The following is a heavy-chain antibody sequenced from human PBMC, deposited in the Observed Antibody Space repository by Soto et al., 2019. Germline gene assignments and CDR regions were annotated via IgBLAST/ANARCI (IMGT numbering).Heavy chain of an antibody. J-gene: IGHJ2*01. CDR1: GGTFSSYA. V-gene: IGHV1-69*13. CDR2: IIPIFGTA. D-gene: IGHD4-17*01. CDR3: ARDRGPHDYGDYWYFDL. Sequence: ASVKVSCKASGGTFSSYAISWVRQAPGQGLEWMGGIIPIFGTANYAQKFQGRVTITADESTSTAYMELSSLRSEDTAVYYCARDRGPHDYGDYWYFDLWGRGTLVTVSS.